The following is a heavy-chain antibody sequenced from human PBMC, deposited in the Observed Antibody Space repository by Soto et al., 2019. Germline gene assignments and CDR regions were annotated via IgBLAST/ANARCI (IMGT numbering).Heavy chain of an antibody. CDR1: GFTFSNYW. D-gene: IGHD1-26*01. J-gene: IGHJ4*02. CDR2: IKEDGSEK. V-gene: IGHV3-7*01. CDR3: ARSSVISGSYSGYFDY. Sequence: GGSLRLSCAASGFTFSNYWMTWVRQAPGKGLQWVANIKEDGSEKYYVGSVNGRFTISRDSAKNSLYLQMNSLRAEDTAVYYCARSSVISGSYSGYFDYWGQGALVTVS.